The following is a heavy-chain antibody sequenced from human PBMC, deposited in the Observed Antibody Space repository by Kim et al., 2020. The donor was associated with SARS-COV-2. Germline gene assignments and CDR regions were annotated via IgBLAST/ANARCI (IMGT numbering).Heavy chain of an antibody. CDR1: GGSISSSGYY. CDR3: ARHRQVPASSLIDF. CDR2: SHYSGST. V-gene: IGHV4-39*01. Sequence: SETLSLTCTVSGGSISSSGYYWGWIRQPPGKGLEWIGISHYSGSTYYNQYLESRVTIFVDTSKNQVSLKVRSLTAADTAVYFCARHRQVPASSLIDFWGQRILVTVSS. J-gene: IGHJ4*02.